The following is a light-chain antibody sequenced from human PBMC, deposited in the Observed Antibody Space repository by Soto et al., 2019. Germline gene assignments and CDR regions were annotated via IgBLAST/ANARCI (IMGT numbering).Light chain of an antibody. J-gene: IGKJ2*01. CDR3: QQYNNLPRT. CDR2: GAS. Sequence: EIVMTQSPATLSVSLGERATLSCRASQSVCSNLAWYQQKPGQAPRLIIYGASSRATGIPARFGGSGPGTEFTLTISSLQSEDVTVYCCQQYNNLPRTFRQGTKLEIK. CDR1: QSVCSN. V-gene: IGKV3D-15*01.